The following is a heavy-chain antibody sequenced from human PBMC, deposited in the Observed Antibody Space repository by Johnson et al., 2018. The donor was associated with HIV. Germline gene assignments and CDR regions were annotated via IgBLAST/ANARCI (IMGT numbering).Heavy chain of an antibody. CDR1: GFTFSRFA. J-gene: IGHJ3*02. CDR3: TTGLYWNDAFDI. Sequence: QVQLVESGGSMVRPGGSRRLSCAVSGFTFSRFAMHWVRQAPAKGLEWVAIISYDGGDKDYAAPVKGRFTISRDGSKNTLYLQMHSLKNEDTAIYYCTTGLYWNDAFDIWGQGTMVTVSS. CDR2: ISYDGGDK. V-gene: IGHV3-30*04. D-gene: IGHD1-1*01.